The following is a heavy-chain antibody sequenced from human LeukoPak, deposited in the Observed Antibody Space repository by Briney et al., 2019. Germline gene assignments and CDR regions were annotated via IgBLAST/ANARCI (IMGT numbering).Heavy chain of an antibody. CDR1: GGSFSGYY. V-gene: IGHV4-34*01. CDR2: INHSGST. D-gene: IGHD3-10*01. CDR3: ASPSAGSGSYYNSFDY. Sequence: PSETLSLTCAVYGGSFSGYYWSWIRQPTGKGLEWIGEINHSGSTNYNPSLKSRVTISVDTSKNQFSLKLSSVTAADTAVYYCASPSAGSGSYYNSFDYWGQGTLVTVS. J-gene: IGHJ4*02.